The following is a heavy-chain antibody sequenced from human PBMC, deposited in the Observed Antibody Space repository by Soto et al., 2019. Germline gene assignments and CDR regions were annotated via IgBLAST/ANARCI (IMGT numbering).Heavy chain of an antibody. CDR2: VNDSGST. D-gene: IGHD1-26*01. V-gene: IGHV4-34*01. CDR1: GGSFTGNY. J-gene: IGHJ6*02. Sequence: SETLSLTCAVYGGSFTGNYRSWIRQPPGKGLEWIGEVNDSGSTNFNPSLKSRVTISVDTSKKQFTLKLTSVTAADTAVYYCATDSATSYFGMDVWRHGTTVTVSS. CDR3: ATDSATSYFGMDV.